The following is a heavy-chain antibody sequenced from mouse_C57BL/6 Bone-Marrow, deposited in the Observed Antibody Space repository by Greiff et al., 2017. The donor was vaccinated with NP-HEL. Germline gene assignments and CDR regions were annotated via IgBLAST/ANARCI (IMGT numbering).Heavy chain of an antibody. CDR1: GFTFSSYA. CDR2: ISDGGSYT. D-gene: IGHD2-4*01. CDR3: ARDRDYDYDGFAY. V-gene: IGHV5-4*01. J-gene: IGHJ3*01. Sequence: EVKLMESGGGLVKPGGSLKLSCAASGFTFSSYAMSWVRQTPEKRLEWVATISDGGSYTYYPDNVKGRCTISRDNAKNNLYLQMSHLKSEDTAMYYCARDRDYDYDGFAYWGRGTLVTVSA.